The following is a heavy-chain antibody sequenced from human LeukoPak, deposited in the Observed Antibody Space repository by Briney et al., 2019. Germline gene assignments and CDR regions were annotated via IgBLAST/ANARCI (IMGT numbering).Heavy chain of an antibody. J-gene: IGHJ4*02. CDR1: GFTFSSYE. D-gene: IGHD6-6*01. V-gene: IGHV3-48*03. CDR3: ARDPKSRAARRPLDY. Sequence: GGSLRLSCAASGFTFSSYEMNWVRQAPGKGLEWVSYISSSGSTIYYADSVKGRFTISRDNAKNSLYLQMNSLRAEDTAVYYCARDPKSRAARRPLDYWGQGPLVTVSS. CDR2: ISSSGSTI.